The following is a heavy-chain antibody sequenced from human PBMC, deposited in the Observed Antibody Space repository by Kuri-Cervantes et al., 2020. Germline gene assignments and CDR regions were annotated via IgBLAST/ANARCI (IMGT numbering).Heavy chain of an antibody. CDR3: ARVLESWYLDY. D-gene: IGHD5-24*01. V-gene: IGHV3-11*01. CDR1: GFTFSDYY. J-gene: IGHJ4*02. CDR2: ISSSGSTI. Sequence: GESLKISCAASGFTFSDYYMSWIRQAPGKGLEWVSYISSSGSTIYYADSVKGRFTISRDNAKNSLYLQMYSLRAEDTAVYYCARVLESWYLDYWGQGTLVTDSS.